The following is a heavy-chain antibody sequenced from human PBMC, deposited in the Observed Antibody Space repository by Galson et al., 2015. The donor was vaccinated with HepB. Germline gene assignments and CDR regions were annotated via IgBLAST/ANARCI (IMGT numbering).Heavy chain of an antibody. CDR3: ARGGIVVVVAATRSLPDY. CDR1: GFTFSSYW. V-gene: IGHV3-74*01. CDR2: INSDGSST. Sequence: SLRLSCAASGFTFSSYWMHWVRQAPGKGLVWVSRINSDGSSTSYADSVKGRFTISRDNAKNTLYLQMNSLRAEDTAVYYCARGGIVVVVAATRSLPDYWGQGTLVTVSS. J-gene: IGHJ4*02. D-gene: IGHD2-15*01.